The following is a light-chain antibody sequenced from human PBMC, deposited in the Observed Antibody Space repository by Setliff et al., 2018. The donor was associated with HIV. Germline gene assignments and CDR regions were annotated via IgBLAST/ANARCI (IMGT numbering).Light chain of an antibody. CDR3: SSYTTASTYV. V-gene: IGLV2-11*01. Sequence: QSVLTQPRSVSGSPGQSVTISCTGTSSDVGTYHYVSWYQQHPGKAPQLIIYDVSARPSGVPDRFSGSRSGNTASLTISGLQADDEADYYCSSYTTASTYVFGTGTKV. J-gene: IGLJ1*01. CDR1: SSDVGTYHY. CDR2: DVS.